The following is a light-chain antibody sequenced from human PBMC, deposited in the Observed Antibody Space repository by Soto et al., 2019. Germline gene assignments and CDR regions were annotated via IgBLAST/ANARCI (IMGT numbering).Light chain of an antibody. CDR1: SSNIGSHT. CDR2: SNT. J-gene: IGLJ2*01. V-gene: IGLV1-44*01. CDR3: AAWDDSLNGVV. Sequence: QPVLTQPPSASGTPGQTIAISSSGGSSNIGSHTVNWYQQLPGTAPRLLIYSNTQRPSGVPDRFSGSKSGTSASLAISGLQSEYEGDYYCAAWDDSLNGVVFGGGTQLTVL.